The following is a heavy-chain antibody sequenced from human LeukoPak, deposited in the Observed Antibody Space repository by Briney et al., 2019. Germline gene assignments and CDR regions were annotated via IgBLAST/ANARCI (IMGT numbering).Heavy chain of an antibody. CDR2: IYYSGST. CDR3: ARDHGDYLYYFDY. Sequence: SETLSLTRTVPVGSISSYYWSWIRQPPGKGLEWIGYIYYSGSTNYNPSLKSRVTISVDTSKNQFSLKLSSVTAADTAVYYCARDHGDYLYYFDYWGQGTLVTVSS. D-gene: IGHD4-17*01. CDR1: VGSISSYY. J-gene: IGHJ4*02. V-gene: IGHV4-59*01.